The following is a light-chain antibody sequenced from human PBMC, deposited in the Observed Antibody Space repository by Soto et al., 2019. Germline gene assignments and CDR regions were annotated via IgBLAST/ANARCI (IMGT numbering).Light chain of an antibody. CDR1: SSDVCGYDF. CDR2: EVS. V-gene: IGLV2-14*01. CDR3: SSYTSDWGV. Sequence: QSALTQPASVSGSPGQSITISCTGTSSDVCGYDFVSWYQHHPGKAPKLIIYEVSTRPSGVSNRFSGSKSGNTASLTISGLQAEAEADYYCSSYTSDWGVFGTGTKVNVL. J-gene: IGLJ1*01.